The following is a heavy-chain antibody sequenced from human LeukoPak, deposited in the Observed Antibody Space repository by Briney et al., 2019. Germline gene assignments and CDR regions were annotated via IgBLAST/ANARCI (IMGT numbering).Heavy chain of an antibody. V-gene: IGHV1-2*02. CDR2: INPNSAGT. D-gene: IGHD2-2*02. CDR3: ARSDCSGTTRYNY. J-gene: IGHJ4*02. CDR1: GYTLTGYY. Sequence: ASVKVSCKASGYTLTGYYMHWVRQAPGQGLEWMGWINPNSAGTNYAQKFQGRVTMTRDTSISTAYMELSRLRSDDTAVYYCARSDCSGTTRYNYWGQGTLVTVSS.